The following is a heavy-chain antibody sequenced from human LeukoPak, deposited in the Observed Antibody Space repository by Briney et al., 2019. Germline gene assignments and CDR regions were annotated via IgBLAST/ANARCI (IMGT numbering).Heavy chain of an antibody. V-gene: IGHV3-30-3*01. CDR2: ISYDGSNK. CDR3: ARTATAIVPFDY. Sequence: GGSLRLSCAASGFTFSSYAMHWVRQAPGKGLEWVAVISYDGSNKYYADSVKGRFTISRDNSKNTLYLQMNSLRAEDTAVYYCARTATAIVPFDYRGQGTLVTVSS. D-gene: IGHD2-2*02. CDR1: GFTFSSYA. J-gene: IGHJ4*02.